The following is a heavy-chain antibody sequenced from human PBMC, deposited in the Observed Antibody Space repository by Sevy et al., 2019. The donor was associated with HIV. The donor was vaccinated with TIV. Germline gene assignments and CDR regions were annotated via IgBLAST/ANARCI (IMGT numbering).Heavy chain of an antibody. CDR3: TTDREYGDYKGGFDY. Sequence: GGSVRLSCAASGFTFSNAWMSWVRQAPGKGLEWVGRIRSNTDGGTTDYAAPLKGRFTISRDDSKNTLYLQMNILKSEDTAVYYCTTDREYGDYKGGFDYWGQGTLVTVSS. D-gene: IGHD4-17*01. CDR2: IRSNTDGGTT. V-gene: IGHV3-15*01. J-gene: IGHJ4*02. CDR1: GFTFSNAW.